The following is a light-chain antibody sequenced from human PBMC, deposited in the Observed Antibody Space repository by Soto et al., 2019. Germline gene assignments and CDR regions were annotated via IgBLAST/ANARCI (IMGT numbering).Light chain of an antibody. V-gene: IGKV2-28*01. Sequence: DIGLTQHPLSLPVTPGEEAAISCNCSRSRLDTSGYHYLDWYLQRPGQSPQLLIFLASNRASGVPDRFSGSGSGTDFTLNIRRVEPEDLGVYYCMQALQTPVNCGKGTRREIK. CDR3: MQALQTPVN. CDR2: LAS. J-gene: IGKJ5*01. CDR1: RSRLDTSGYHY.